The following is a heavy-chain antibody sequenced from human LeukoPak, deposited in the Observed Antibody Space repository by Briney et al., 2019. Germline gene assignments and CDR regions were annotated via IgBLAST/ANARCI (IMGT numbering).Heavy chain of an antibody. J-gene: IGHJ4*02. Sequence: RSGGPVTLSCGPSGLTFYAFGMTCAPEAREKALEWLSAIREDAGSTGYADSVKGRLTIYRDNARNSLYLQMNSLRVEDTALYYCARVWAWGSGNYFDNWGQGTLVTVSS. D-gene: IGHD7-27*01. CDR2: IREDAGST. CDR3: ARVWAWGSGNYFDN. V-gene: IGHV3-20*04. CDR1: GLTFYAFG.